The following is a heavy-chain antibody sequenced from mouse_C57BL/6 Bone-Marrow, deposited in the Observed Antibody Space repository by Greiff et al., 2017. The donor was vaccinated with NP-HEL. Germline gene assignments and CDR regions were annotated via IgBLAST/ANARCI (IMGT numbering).Heavy chain of an antibody. CDR3: ARGGDEAY. V-gene: IGHV1-69*01. CDR2: IDPSDSYT. CDR1: GYTFTSYW. Sequence: QVHVKQPGAELVMPGASVKLSCKASGYTFTSYWMHWVKQRPGQGLEWIGEIDPSDSYTNYNQKFKGKSTLTVDKSSSTAYMQLSSLTSEDSAVYYCARGGDEAYWGQGTLVTVSA. J-gene: IGHJ3*01. D-gene: IGHD3-3*01.